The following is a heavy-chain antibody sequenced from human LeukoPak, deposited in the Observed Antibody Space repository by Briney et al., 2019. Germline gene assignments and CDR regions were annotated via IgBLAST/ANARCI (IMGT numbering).Heavy chain of an antibody. CDR2: IYSGGST. J-gene: IGHJ4*02. CDR1: GFTVSSNY. V-gene: IGHV3-53*04. Sequence: QAGGSLRLSCAASGFTVSSNYMSWVRQAPGKGLEWVSVIYSGGSTYYADSVKGRFTISRHNSKNTLYLQMNSLRAEDTAAYYCARVGNYGSGFDYWGQGTLVTASS. CDR3: ARVGNYGSGFDY. D-gene: IGHD3-10*01.